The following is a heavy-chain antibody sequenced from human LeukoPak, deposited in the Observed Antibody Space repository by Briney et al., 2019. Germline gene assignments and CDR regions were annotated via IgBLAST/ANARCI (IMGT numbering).Heavy chain of an antibody. V-gene: IGHV3-21*01. Sequence: GGSLRLSCAASGFTVSSNYMSWVRQAPGKGLEWVSFISSSSSYIYYADSVKGRFTISRDNAKNSLYLQMNSLRAEDTAVYYCARAPRMDVWGQGTTVTVSS. CDR3: ARAPRMDV. J-gene: IGHJ6*02. CDR2: ISSSSSYI. CDR1: GFTVSSNY.